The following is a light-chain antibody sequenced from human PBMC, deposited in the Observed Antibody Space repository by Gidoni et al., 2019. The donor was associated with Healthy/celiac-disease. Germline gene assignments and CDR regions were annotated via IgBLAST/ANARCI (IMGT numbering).Light chain of an antibody. V-gene: IGKV3D-7*01. CDR2: GAP. CDR1: QSVSSSN. J-gene: IGKJ4*02. Sequence: DIVMSLSPATPSLPPVERATLSCSASQSVSSSNLSWYQQKPRQAPRLLIYGAPPSATGIPARFSGSGTGTDFKLTISSLQPEDVAVYYCQQDYNLPPRTFGGGTKVEIK. CDR3: QQDYNLPPRT.